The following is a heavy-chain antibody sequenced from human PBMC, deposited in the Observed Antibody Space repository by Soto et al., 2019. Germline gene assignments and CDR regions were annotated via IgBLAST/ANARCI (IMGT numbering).Heavy chain of an antibody. V-gene: IGHV4-39*01. J-gene: IGHJ4*02. CDR1: GGSTSSSSYY. CDR3: ARISSYEILTGSNTLRTIDY. D-gene: IGHD3-9*01. Sequence: PSETLSLTCTVSGGSTSSSSYYWGWIRQPPGKGLEWIGSIYYSGSTYYNPSLKSRVTISVDTSKNQFSLKLSSVTAADTAVYYCARISSYEILTGSNTLRTIDYWGQGTLVTVSS. CDR2: IYYSGST.